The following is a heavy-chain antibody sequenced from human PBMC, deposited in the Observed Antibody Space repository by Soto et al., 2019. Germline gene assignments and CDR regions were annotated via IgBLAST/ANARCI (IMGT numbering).Heavy chain of an antibody. CDR3: AREGQAPYYYYGMDV. CDR2: ISGYNGNT. Sequence: QVQVVQSGDEVKKPGASVKVSCKASGYTFTNYGFSWVRQAPGQGLEWMGWISGYNGNTKYAEKFQGRVTMTTDTYTSTANMELRSLRSDDTAVYYCAREGQAPYYYYGMDVWGQGTAVTVSS. V-gene: IGHV1-18*01. J-gene: IGHJ6*02. CDR1: GYTFTNYG.